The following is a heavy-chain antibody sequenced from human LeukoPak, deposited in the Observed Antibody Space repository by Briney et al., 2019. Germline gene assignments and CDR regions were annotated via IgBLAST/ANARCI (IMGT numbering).Heavy chain of an antibody. J-gene: IGHJ1*01. CDR2: ITQGGSTI. V-gene: IGHV3-48*03. CDR1: GFTFSSYD. CDR3: ARSRGKYFQR. D-gene: IGHD3-16*01. Sequence: GGSLRLSCEASGFTFSSYDMNWVRQAPGKGLQWISHITQGGSTIYYADSVKGRFTIFRDNAKSSLYLQIDSLRVEDTAIYYCARSRGKYFQRWGQGTLVTVSS.